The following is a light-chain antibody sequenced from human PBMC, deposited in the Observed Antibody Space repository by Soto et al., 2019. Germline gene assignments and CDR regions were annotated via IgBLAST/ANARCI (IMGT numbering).Light chain of an antibody. CDR3: MQGTQWTYT. V-gene: IGKV2-30*01. CDR2: KVS. CDR1: QSLVYSDGNTY. Sequence: DVVMTQSPLSLPVTLGQPASISCRSSQSLVYSDGNTYLNWFQQTPGQSPRRLIYKVSNRDSGVPDRFSGSGSGTDFTLEISRVEAEDVAVYYCMQGTQWTYTFGQGTKLEIK. J-gene: IGKJ2*01.